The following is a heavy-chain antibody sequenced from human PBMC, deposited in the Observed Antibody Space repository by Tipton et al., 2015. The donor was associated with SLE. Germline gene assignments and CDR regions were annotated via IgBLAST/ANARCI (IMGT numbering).Heavy chain of an antibody. J-gene: IGHJ4*02. CDR2: IYYSGST. CDR1: GGSISSSSYY. D-gene: IGHD5-18*01. V-gene: IGHV4-39*01. Sequence: LRLSCTVSGGSISSSSYYWGWIRQPPGKGLEWIGSIYYSGSTYYNPSLKSRVTISVDTSKNQFSLKLSSVTAADTAVYYCVRGGQLWLNYFDYWGQGTLVTVSS. CDR3: VRGGQLWLNYFDY.